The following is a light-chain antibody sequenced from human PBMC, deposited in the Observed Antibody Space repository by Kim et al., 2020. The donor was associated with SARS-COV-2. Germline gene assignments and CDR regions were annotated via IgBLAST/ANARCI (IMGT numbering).Light chain of an antibody. CDR3: QQYNNWAPWT. J-gene: IGKJ2*02. CDR2: GAS. Sequence: EIVMTQSPATLSVSPGERATLSCRASQSVSSNLAWYQQKPGQAPRLLIYGASTRATGIPARFSGSGSGTEFTLTISSLQSEDFAVYYCQQYNNWAPWTFGEGTKLEI. V-gene: IGKV3-15*01. CDR1: QSVSSN.